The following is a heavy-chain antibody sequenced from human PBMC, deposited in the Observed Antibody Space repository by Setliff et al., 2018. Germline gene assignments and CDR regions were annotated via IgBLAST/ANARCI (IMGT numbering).Heavy chain of an antibody. J-gene: IGHJ6*03. CDR1: GFTVSSNY. V-gene: IGHV3-66*02. CDR3: ARDREVVGSTRGTYYHYYHMDV. D-gene: IGHD1-26*01. Sequence: GGSLRLSCAASGFTVSSNYMTWVRQAPGKGLEWVSLIYSDGSAYYADSVKGRFTISRNNSENTLYLQMNSLRAEDTAVYYCARDREVVGSTRGTYYHYYHMDVWGKGTTVTVSS. CDR2: IYSDGSA.